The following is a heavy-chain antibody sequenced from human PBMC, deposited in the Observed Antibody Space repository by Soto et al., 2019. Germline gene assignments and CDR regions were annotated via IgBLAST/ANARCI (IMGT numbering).Heavy chain of an antibody. CDR3: ARQKKQWLEGFAY. CDR1: GGSISSSSYY. J-gene: IGHJ4*02. V-gene: IGHV4-39*01. Sequence: PSETLSLTCTVSGGSISSSSYYWGWIRQPPGKGLEWIGSIYYSGSTYYNPSLKSRVTISVDTSKNQFSLKLSSVTAADTAVYYCARQKKQWLEGFAYWGQGTLVTVSS. D-gene: IGHD6-19*01. CDR2: IYYSGST.